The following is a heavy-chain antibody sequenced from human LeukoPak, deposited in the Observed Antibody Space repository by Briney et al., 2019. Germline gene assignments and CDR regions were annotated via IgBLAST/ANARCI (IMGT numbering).Heavy chain of an antibody. Sequence: GGSLRLSCAASGFTFSDYYMSWIRQAPGKGLEWVSYISSSGSTIYYADSVKGRFTISRDNSKNSLYLQMNSLRAEDTALYYCARGVAAAGTVYYYYYMDVWGKGTTVTVSS. CDR3: ARGVAAAGTVYYYYYMDV. D-gene: IGHD6-13*01. CDR2: ISSSGSTI. V-gene: IGHV3-11*01. J-gene: IGHJ6*03. CDR1: GFTFSDYY.